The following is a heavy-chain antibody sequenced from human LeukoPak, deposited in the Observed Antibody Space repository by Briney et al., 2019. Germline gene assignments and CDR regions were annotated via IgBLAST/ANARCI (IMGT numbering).Heavy chain of an antibody. CDR3: AKDLRLGLRYFDWLLSPFDY. CDR1: GITFSSYA. CDR2: ISGSGDST. J-gene: IGHJ4*02. V-gene: IGHV3-23*01. Sequence: GESLRLSCAASGITFSSYAMSWVRQAPGKGLEWVSSISGSGDSTYYADSVKGRFTISRDNSKNTLYLQMNSLRPEDTAVYYCAKDLRLGLRYFDWLLSPFDYWGQGTLVTVSS. D-gene: IGHD3-9*01.